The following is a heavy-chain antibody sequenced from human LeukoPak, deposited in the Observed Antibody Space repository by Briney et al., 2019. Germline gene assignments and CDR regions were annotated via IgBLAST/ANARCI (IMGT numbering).Heavy chain of an antibody. CDR1: GGSFSGYY. CDR2: INHSGST. CDR3: ARGSDWFDP. J-gene: IGHJ5*02. Sequence: PSETLSLTCAVYGGSFSGYYWSWIRQPPGKGLEWIGEINHSGSTNYNPSLKSRVTILVDTSKNQFSLKLSSVTAADTAVYYCARGSDWFDPWGQGTLVTVSS. V-gene: IGHV4-34*01.